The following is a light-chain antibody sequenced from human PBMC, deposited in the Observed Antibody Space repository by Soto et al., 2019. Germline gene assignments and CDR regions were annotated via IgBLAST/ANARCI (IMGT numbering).Light chain of an antibody. Sequence: IQMTQSPSSLSASVGDRVTITCRASQSISSWLAWYQQKPGKAPKLLMYDASSLEGGVPSRFSGSGSGTESTLTISSLQPEDFATYYCQQYNSYSEAFGQGTKVDI. CDR2: DAS. CDR3: QQYNSYSEA. CDR1: QSISSW. V-gene: IGKV1-5*01. J-gene: IGKJ1*01.